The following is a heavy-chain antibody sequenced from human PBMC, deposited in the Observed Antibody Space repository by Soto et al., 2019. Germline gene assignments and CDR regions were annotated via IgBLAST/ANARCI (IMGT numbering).Heavy chain of an antibody. CDR1: GGTFSSYA. J-gene: IGHJ6*02. V-gene: IGHV1-69*13. CDR2: IIPIFGTA. Sequence: SVKVSCKASGGTFSSYAISWVRQAPGQGLEWMGGIIPIFGTANYAQKFQGRVTITADESTSTAYMELSSLRSEDTAVYYCARGSSYYYGMDVWGQGTTVTVSS. CDR3: ARGSSYYYGMDV.